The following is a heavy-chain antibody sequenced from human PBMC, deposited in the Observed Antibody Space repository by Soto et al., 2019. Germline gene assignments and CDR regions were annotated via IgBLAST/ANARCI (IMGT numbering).Heavy chain of an antibody. CDR2: INHSGST. CDR3: ARGACGDGYNEDCGGYYFDY. V-gene: IGHV4-34*01. Sequence: QVQLQQWGAGLLKPSETLSLTCAVYGGSFSGYYWSWIRQPPGKGLEWIGEINHSGSTNYNPSLKSRVTISVDTSKNQFSLKLSSVTAADTAVYYCARGACGDGYNEDCGGYYFDYWGQGTLVTVSS. D-gene: IGHD5-12*01. CDR1: GGSFSGYY. J-gene: IGHJ4*02.